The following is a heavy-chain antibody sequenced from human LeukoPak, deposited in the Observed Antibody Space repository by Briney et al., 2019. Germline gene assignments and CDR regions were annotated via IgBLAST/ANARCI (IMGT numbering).Heavy chain of an antibody. CDR2: IWYDGSSK. CDR3: ARSGGRGWYPADY. CDR1: GFGFSSYS. V-gene: IGHV3-33*08. D-gene: IGHD6-19*01. Sequence: GGSLRLSCAASGFGFSSYSMNWVRQTPGKGLEWVAVIWYDGSSKYYTDSVKGRFTISRDNSKNTLYLQMNSLRAEDTGVYYCARSGGRGWYPADYWGQGTLVTVSS. J-gene: IGHJ4*02.